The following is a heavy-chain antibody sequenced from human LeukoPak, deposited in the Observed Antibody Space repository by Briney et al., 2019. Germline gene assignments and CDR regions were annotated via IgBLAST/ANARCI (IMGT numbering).Heavy chain of an antibody. CDR2: ISSSGSSI. J-gene: IGHJ4*02. CDR1: GFTFSNYE. D-gene: IGHD6-19*01. CDR3: ATKVAGTSHFSY. V-gene: IGHV3-48*03. Sequence: GGSLRLSCAASGFTFSNYEMNWVRQAPGRGLEWVSYISSSGSSIQHADSVKGRFTISRDNAKNSLYLQMNSLRAEDTAVYYCATKVAGTSHFSYWGQGTLVTVSS.